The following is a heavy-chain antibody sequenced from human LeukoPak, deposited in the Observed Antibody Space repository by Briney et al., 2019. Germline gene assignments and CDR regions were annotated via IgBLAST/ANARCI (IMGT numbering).Heavy chain of an antibody. J-gene: IGHJ4*02. CDR3: AKDSPPVESLYDY. CDR1: GFTFSHYW. V-gene: IGHV3-23*01. D-gene: IGHD5-24*01. CDR2: ISGSGGST. Sequence: GSLRLSCAASGFTFSHYWMTWVRQAPGKGLEWVSAISGSGGSTYYADSVKGRFTISRDNSKNTLYLQMNSLRAEDTAVYYCAKDSPPVESLYDYWGQGTLVTVSS.